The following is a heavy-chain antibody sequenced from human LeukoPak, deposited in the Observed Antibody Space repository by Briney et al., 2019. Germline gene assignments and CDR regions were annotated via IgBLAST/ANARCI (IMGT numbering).Heavy chain of an antibody. CDR1: GFTFSSYA. J-gene: IGHJ4*02. CDR2: ISGSGGST. V-gene: IGHV3-23*01. D-gene: IGHD5-12*01. Sequence: PGGSLRLSCAASGFTFSSYAMSWVRQAPGKGLEWVSAISGSGGSTYYADSVKGRFTISRDNSKNTLYLQMNSLRAEDTAVYYCAKDGDSGYDYHRPEYFDYWGQGTLVTVSS. CDR3: AKDGDSGYDYHRPEYFDY.